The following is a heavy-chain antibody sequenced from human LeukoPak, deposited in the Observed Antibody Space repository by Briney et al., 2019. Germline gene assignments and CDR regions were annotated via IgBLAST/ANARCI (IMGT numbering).Heavy chain of an antibody. J-gene: IGHJ4*02. CDR1: GYTFTSYA. V-gene: IGHV1-3*01. D-gene: IGHD2-15*01. CDR2: INAGNGNT. Sequence: ASVKVSCKASGYTFTSYAIQWVRQAPGQRLEWMGWINAGNGNTKYSQKFQGRVTITRDTSASTAYMELSSLRSEDTAVYYCAREGCSGGRCYWGYWGQGTLVTVSS. CDR3: AREGCSGGRCYWGY.